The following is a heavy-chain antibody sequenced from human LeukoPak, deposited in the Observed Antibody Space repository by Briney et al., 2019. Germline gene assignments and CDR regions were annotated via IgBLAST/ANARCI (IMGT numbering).Heavy chain of an antibody. CDR1: GFTFSSYG. D-gene: IGHD3-22*01. V-gene: IGHV3-30*18. CDR2: ISYDGSNK. J-gene: IGHJ4*02. CDR3: AKGQYYYDGSGPPMDY. Sequence: PGRSLRLSCAASGFTFSSYGMHWVRQAPGKGLEWVAVISYDGSNKYYADSVKGRFTISRDNSKNTLYLQMNSLRAEDTAVYYCAKGQYYYDGSGPPMDYWGQGTLVTVSS.